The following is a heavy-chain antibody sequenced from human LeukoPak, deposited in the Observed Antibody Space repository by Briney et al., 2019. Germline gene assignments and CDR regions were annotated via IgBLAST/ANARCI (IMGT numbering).Heavy chain of an antibody. D-gene: IGHD6-19*01. CDR3: ARDWAVAGSFDY. J-gene: IGHJ4*02. V-gene: IGHV3-33*01. CDR1: GFTFSSYG. CDR2: IWYDGSNK. Sequence: GRSLRLSCAASGFTFSSYGMHWVRQAPGKGLEWVAVIWYDGSNKYYADSVKGRFTISRDNSKNTLYLQMNSLRAEDTAVYYCARDWAVAGSFDYWGQGTLVTVSS.